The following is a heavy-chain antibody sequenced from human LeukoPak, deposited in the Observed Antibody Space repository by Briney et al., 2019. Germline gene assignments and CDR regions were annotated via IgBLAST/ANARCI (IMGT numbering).Heavy chain of an antibody. CDR3: ARVGARGGYYFDY. D-gene: IGHD1-26*01. CDR2: IYTSGST. V-gene: IGHV4-4*07. J-gene: IGHJ4*02. CDR1: GGSISSYY. Sequence: PSETLSLTCTVSGGSISSYYWSWIRQPAGKGLEWIWRIYTSGSTNYNPSLKSRVTISVDKSKNQFSLKLSSVTAADTAVYYCARVGARGGYYFDYWGQGTLVTVSS.